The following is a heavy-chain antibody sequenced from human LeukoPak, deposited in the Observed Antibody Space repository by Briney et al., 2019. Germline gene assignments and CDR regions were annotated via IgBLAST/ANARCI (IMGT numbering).Heavy chain of an antibody. CDR1: GGTFSSYA. J-gene: IGHJ5*02. CDR2: IIPIFGTA. CDR3: AREGGPYYDSSGYTNWFDP. V-gene: IGHV1-69*13. D-gene: IGHD3-22*01. Sequence: ASVKVSCKASGGTFSSYAISWVRQAPGQGLEWMGGIIPIFGTANYAQKFQGRVTITADESTSTAYMELGSLRSEDTAVYYCAREGGPYYDSSGYTNWFDPWGQGTLVTVSS.